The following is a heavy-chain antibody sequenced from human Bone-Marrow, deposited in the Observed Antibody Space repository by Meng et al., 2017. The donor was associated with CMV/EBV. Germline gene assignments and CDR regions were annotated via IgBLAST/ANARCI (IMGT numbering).Heavy chain of an antibody. J-gene: IGHJ4*02. V-gene: IGHV4-39*01. Sequence: SETLSLTCNVSGGSISSSSYYWGWMRQPPGKGLQCIGTIYYSGSTYYNPSLKSRVIISVDTSKNQFSLKLSSMTAADTAVYYCARRGRTGTTSFDYWGQGTLVTVSS. CDR2: IYYSGST. CDR3: ARRGRTGTTSFDY. CDR1: GGSISSSSYY. D-gene: IGHD1-1*01.